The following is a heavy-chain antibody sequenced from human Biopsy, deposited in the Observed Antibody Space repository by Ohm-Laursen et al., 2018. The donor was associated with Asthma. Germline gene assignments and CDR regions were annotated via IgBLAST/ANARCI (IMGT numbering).Heavy chain of an antibody. CDR2: VSSDGHTK. CDR1: GFVFSQCD. D-gene: IGHD4-23*01. Sequence: SLRLSCAAAGFVFSQCDMHWVRQGPGKGLEWVALVSSDGHTKYYADSVKGRFTISRDNSKLRLYLEINSLRVEDSAVYYCARESGQDSGGTGAFDRWGQGIMVAVSS. CDR3: ARESGQDSGGTGAFDR. V-gene: IGHV3-30*03. J-gene: IGHJ3*02.